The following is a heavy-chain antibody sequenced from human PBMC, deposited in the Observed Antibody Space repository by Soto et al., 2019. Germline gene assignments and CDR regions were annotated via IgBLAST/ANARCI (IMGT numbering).Heavy chain of an antibody. D-gene: IGHD6-19*01. J-gene: IGHJ3*01. V-gene: IGHV4-4*02. CDR2: ILHSGET. Sequence: QVQLQESGPGLVKPSGTLSLTCAVSDDSITNSRWWTWVRQPPGKGLEWIGDILHSGETNYNPSLKSRVFISVDKSQNQFSLRVSSVTAADTAVYYCAYSTGWYRHDVWGQGTLVTVSS. CDR3: AYSTGWYRHDV. CDR1: DDSITNSRW.